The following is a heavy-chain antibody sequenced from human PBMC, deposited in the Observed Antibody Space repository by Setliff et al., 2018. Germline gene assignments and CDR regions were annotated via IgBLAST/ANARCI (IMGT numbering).Heavy chain of an antibody. Sequence: SVKVSCKASGGSFSNYAIIWVRQAPGQGPEWMGGIIPIYGSTNNAEKFQGRVTFSADESTSTVYMELSSLTSADTALYYCARDALYDSNDRNSYYGNWLDPWGQGTLVTVSS. J-gene: IGHJ5*02. V-gene: IGHV1-69*13. D-gene: IGHD3-22*01. CDR2: IIPIYGST. CDR1: GGSFSNYA. CDR3: ARDALYDSNDRNSYYGNWLDP.